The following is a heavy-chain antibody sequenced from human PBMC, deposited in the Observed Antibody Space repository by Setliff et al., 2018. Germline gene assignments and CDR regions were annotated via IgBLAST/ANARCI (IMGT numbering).Heavy chain of an antibody. CDR2: IKKDGSET. CDR3: ASGHRYGYLFEY. J-gene: IGHJ4*02. Sequence: GGSLRLSCAASGFTFSTYWMTWVRQAPGKGLECVANIKKDGSETHYVDSVKGRFIISRDNAKDSLYLQMNSLRGEDTAVYYCASGHRYGYLFEYWGQGTLVTVSS. V-gene: IGHV3-7*03. CDR1: GFTFSTYW. D-gene: IGHD5-18*01.